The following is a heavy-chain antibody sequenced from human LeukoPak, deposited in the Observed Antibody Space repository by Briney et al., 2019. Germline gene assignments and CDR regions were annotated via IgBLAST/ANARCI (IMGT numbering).Heavy chain of an antibody. V-gene: IGHV3-66*02. CDR3: ARGLGAANYYYYYYMDV. J-gene: IGHJ6*03. CDR2: IYSGGST. D-gene: IGHD1-26*01. Sequence: PGGSLRLSCAASGFTVSSNYMSWVRQAPGKGLEWVSVIYSGGSTYYADYVKGRFTISRDNSKNTLYLQMNSLRAEDTAVYYCARGLGAANYYYYYYMDVWGKGTTVTVSS. CDR1: GFTVSSNY.